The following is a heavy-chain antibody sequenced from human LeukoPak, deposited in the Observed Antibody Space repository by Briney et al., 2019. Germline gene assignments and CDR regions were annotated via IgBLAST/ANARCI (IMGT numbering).Heavy chain of an antibody. V-gene: IGHV3-21*01. J-gene: IGHJ4*02. CDR3: VRNPGQQLYFDY. CDR2: ISSSSSYI. D-gene: IGHD6-13*01. CDR1: GFTFSSYS. Sequence: GGSLRLSCAASGFTFSSYSMNWVRQAPGKGLEWVSSISSSSSYIYYADSVKGRFTISRDNAKNSLYLQMNSLRAEDTAVYYCVRNPGQQLYFDYWGQGTLVTVSS.